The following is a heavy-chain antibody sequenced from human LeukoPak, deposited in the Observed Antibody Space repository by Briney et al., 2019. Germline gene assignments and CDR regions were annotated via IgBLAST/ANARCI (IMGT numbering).Heavy chain of an antibody. CDR1: GGSISSSSYY. Sequence: SETLSLTCTVSGGSISSSSYYWGWIRQPPGKGLEWIGRIYYSGSTYYNPSLKRRVTISVDTSKNQFSLKLSSVTAADTAVYYCARALYSSSLYDWGQGTLVTVSS. D-gene: IGHD6-13*01. CDR3: ARALYSSSLYD. V-gene: IGHV4-39*01. CDR2: IYYSGST. J-gene: IGHJ4*02.